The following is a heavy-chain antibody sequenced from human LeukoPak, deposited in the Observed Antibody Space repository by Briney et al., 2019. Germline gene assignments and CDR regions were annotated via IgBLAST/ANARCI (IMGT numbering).Heavy chain of an antibody. D-gene: IGHD3-3*01. CDR2: ISGSGGST. CDR1: GFTFSSYA. V-gene: IGHV3-23*01. J-gene: IGHJ3*02. CDR3: AKDTFDFWRGYGFFDI. Sequence: GGSLRLSCAASGFTFSSYAMSWVRQAPGKGLEWVSAISGSGGSTYYADSVKGRFTISRDNSKNTLYLQMNSLRAEDTAVYYCAKDTFDFWRGYGFFDIWGQGTMVTVSS.